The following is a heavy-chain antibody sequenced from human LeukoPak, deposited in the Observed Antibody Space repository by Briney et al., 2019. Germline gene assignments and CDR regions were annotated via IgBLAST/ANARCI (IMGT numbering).Heavy chain of an antibody. V-gene: IGHV4-59*08. CDR1: GGSISSYY. D-gene: IGHD1-26*01. CDR3: ARHTLVGARNAFDI. Sequence: SETLSLTCNVSGGSISSYYWSWIRQPPGKGLEWIGYYSGNTNYNPSLKSRVTTSVDSSKNQFSLKLSSVTAADTAVYYCARHTLVGARNAFDILGQGTMVTVSS. J-gene: IGHJ3*02. CDR2: YSGNT.